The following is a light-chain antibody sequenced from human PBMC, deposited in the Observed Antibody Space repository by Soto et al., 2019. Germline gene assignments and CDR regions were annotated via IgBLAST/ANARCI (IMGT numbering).Light chain of an antibody. Sequence: QSALTQPASVSGSPGQSITISCTGTSSDVGSYNLVSWYQQHPGKAPKLMIYEVTNRPSGVSTRFSGSKSGSTASLTISGLQAEDEADYFCSSYTSGTTLVVFGGGTKVTVL. V-gene: IGLV2-14*02. CDR3: SSYTSGTTLVV. J-gene: IGLJ3*02. CDR2: EVT. CDR1: SSDVGSYNL.